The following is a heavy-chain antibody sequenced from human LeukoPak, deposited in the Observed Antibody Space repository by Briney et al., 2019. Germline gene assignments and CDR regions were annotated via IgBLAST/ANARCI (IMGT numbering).Heavy chain of an antibody. J-gene: IGHJ4*02. Sequence: GGSLRLSCAASGFTFSSYSMNWVRQAPGKGLEWVPSISSSSSYIYYADSVKGRFTISRDNAKNSLYLQMNSLRAEDTAVYYCARDMGAIAVAGRGDWGQGTLVTVSS. CDR3: ARDMGAIAVAGRGD. D-gene: IGHD6-19*01. CDR2: ISSSSSYI. CDR1: GFTFSSYS. V-gene: IGHV3-21*01.